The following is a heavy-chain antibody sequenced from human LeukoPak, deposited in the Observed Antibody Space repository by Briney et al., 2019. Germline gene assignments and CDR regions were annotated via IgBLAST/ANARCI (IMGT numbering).Heavy chain of an antibody. CDR3: AIDTLPDRATDY. CDR2: IYYSGST. Sequence: SETLPLTCTVSGGSISSGGYYWRWIRQHPGRGLEWIEYIYYSGSTYYNPALKSRVAITVDTSKNQYSLKLSSVTAADTAVYYCAIDTLPDRATDYWGQGTLVTVSS. D-gene: IGHD1-14*01. J-gene: IGHJ4*02. CDR1: GGSISSGGYY. V-gene: IGHV4-31*03.